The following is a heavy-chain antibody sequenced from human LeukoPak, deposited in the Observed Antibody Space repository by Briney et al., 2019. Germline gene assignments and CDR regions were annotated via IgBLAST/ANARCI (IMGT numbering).Heavy chain of an antibody. J-gene: IGHJ4*02. V-gene: IGHV3-48*03. Sequence: GGSLRLSCAASGFAFSSYAMNWVRQAPGKGLDWVSSISGSGSTIYYADSVKGRFTISRDNAKNSLSLHMNSLRAEDTAVYYCARDTSSSYGSGSDYWGQGTLVTVSS. CDR1: GFAFSSYA. CDR2: ISGSGSTI. CDR3: ARDTSSSYGSGSDY. D-gene: IGHD3-10*01.